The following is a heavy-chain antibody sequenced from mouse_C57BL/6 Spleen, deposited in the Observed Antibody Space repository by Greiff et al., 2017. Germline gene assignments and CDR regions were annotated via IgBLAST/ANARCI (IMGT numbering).Heavy chain of an antibody. V-gene: IGHV1-22*01. CDR1: GYTFTDYN. J-gene: IGHJ4*01. D-gene: IGHD1-1*01. CDR2: INPNNGGT. Sequence: EVQLQQSGPELVKPGASVKMSCKASGYTFTDYNMHWVKQSHGKSLEWIGYINPNNGGTSYNQKFKGKATLTVNKSSSTAYMELRSLTSEDSAVYYCARWNYGSSDYAMDYWGQGTSVTVSS. CDR3: ARWNYGSSDYAMDY.